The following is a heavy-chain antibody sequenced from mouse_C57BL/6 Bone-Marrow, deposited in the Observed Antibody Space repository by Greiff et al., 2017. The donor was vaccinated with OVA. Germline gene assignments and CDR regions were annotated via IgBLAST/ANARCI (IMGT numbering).Heavy chain of an antibody. V-gene: IGHV14-4*01. D-gene: IGHD2-5*01. J-gene: IGHJ1*03. Sequence: EVQLQQSGAELVRPGASVKLSCTASGFNIKDDYMHWVKQRPEQGLEWIGWIDPENGDTEYASKFQGKATITADTSSNTAYLQLSSLTSEDTAVYYCTTGVTSCRLVIDVWGKGTTVTVSS. CDR2: IDPENGDT. CDR3: TTGVTSCRLVIDV. CDR1: GFNIKDDY.